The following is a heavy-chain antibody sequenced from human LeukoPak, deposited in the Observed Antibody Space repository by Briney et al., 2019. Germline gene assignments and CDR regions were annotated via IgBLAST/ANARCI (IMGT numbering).Heavy chain of an antibody. V-gene: IGHV1-2*02. J-gene: IGHJ3*02. CDR3: ARGARSLIAEDAFDI. D-gene: IGHD6-13*01. CDR2: INPNSGGT. Sequence: ASVKVSCKASGYTFTGYYMHLVRQAPGQGLEWMGWINPNSGGTNYAQKFQGRVTMTRDTSISTAYMELSRLRSDDTAVYYCARGARSLIAEDAFDIWGQGTMVTVSS. CDR1: GYTFTGYY.